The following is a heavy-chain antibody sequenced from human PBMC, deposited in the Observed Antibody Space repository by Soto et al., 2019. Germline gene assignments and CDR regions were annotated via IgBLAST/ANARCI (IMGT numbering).Heavy chain of an antibody. CDR3: ARVQGYCSGGSCFELYYFDY. V-gene: IGHV4-34*01. J-gene: IGHJ4*02. D-gene: IGHD2-15*01. CDR2: INHSGST. CDR1: GGSFSGYY. Sequence: QVQLQQWGAGLLKPSETLSLTCAVYGGSFSGYYWSWIRQPPGTGLEWIGEINHSGSTNYNPSLKSRVTISVDTSKNQFSLKLSSVTAADTAVYYCARVQGYCSGGSCFELYYFDYWGQGTLVTVSS.